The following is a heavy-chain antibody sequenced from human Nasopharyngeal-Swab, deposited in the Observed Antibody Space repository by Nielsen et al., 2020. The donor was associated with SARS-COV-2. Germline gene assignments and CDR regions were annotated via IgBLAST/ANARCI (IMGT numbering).Heavy chain of an antibody. J-gene: IGHJ5*02. D-gene: IGHD6-19*01. Sequence: GGSLRLSCVASGFTYDDYAMHWVRQAPGKGLEWVSGITWNSGVGYTDSVKGRFTISSDNSKNSVYLQINSLRTEDTALYYCAKDYSSGWSGWFDPWGQGTLVTVSS. CDR1: GFTYDDYA. CDR3: AKDYSSGWSGWFDP. CDR2: ITWNSGV. V-gene: IGHV3-9*01.